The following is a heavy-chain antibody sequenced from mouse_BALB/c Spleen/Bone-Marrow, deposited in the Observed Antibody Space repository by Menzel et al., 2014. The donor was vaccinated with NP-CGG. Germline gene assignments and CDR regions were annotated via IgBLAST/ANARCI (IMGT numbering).Heavy chain of an antibody. CDR2: INPTRGYT. CDR3: AREATYYAYFDD. J-gene: IGHJ2*01. D-gene: IGHD1-1*01. Sequence: VQLQQSAPELARPGASVKMSCKASGYTFTSFTIQWIKRRPGQGLEWIGYINPTRGYTDYNQKFKDRTTLTADKSSSTAYMQLASLTSEDSAVYYCAREATYYAYFDDWGQGTALAVSS. V-gene: IGHV1-4*02. CDR1: GYTFTSFT.